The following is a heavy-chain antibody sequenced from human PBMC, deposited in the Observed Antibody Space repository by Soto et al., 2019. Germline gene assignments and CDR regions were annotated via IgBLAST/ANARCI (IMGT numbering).Heavy chain of an antibody. CDR2: IKQDGSEK. Sequence: GSLRLSCAASGFTFSSYWVSWVRQAPGKGLEWVANIKQDGSEKYYVDSVKGRFTISRDNAKNSLYLQMNSLRAEDTAVYYCARDLKPYYDFWSGYYNYYYYGMDVWGQGTTVTVSS. D-gene: IGHD3-3*01. CDR3: ARDLKPYYDFWSGYYNYYYYGMDV. CDR1: GFTFSSYW. V-gene: IGHV3-7*01. J-gene: IGHJ6*02.